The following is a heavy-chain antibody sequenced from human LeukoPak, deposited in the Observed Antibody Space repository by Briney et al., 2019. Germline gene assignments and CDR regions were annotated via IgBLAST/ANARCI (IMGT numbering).Heavy chain of an antibody. CDR3: AREAGYSSSWYRYYYMDV. D-gene: IGHD6-13*01. CDR2: INPNSGGT. Sequence: AASVKVSCKASGYTFTGYYMHWVRQAPGQGLEWMGWINPNSGGTNYAQKFQGRVTMTRDTSISTAYMELSRLRSDDTAVYYCAREAGYSSSWYRYYYMDVWGKGTTVTISS. J-gene: IGHJ6*03. CDR1: GYTFTGYY. V-gene: IGHV1-2*02.